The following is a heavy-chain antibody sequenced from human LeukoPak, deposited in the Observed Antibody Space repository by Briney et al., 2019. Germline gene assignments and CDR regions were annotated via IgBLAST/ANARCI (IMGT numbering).Heavy chain of an antibody. D-gene: IGHD3-22*01. Sequence: PGGSLRLSCAASGFTFSRYWMSWVRQAPGKGLEGVANIKEDGSEKYYADSVKGSLTISRNNTKNSLYLQMNRLRVEDTGVYYCATYDRSGYPKDYWGQGTLLAVSS. CDR3: ATYDRSGYPKDY. CDR1: GFTFSRYW. J-gene: IGHJ4*02. V-gene: IGHV3-7*01. CDR2: IKEDGSEK.